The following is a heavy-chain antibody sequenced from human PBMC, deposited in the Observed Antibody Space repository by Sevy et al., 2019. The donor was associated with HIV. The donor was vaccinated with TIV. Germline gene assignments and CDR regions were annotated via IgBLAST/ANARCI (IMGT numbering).Heavy chain of an antibody. J-gene: IGHJ6*02. CDR1: GFTLSSHG. Sequence: GGSLRLSCVASGFTLSSHGMHWVRQAPGKGLEWVSLIWYDGSHKFYADSAKGRFTISRDNSKNTLYLQMNSLRAEDTAVYYCARTFDFWSTYYTGSYYYYGMDVWGQGTTVTVSS. V-gene: IGHV3-33*01. D-gene: IGHD3-3*01. CDR2: IWYDGSHK. CDR3: ARTFDFWSTYYTGSYYYYGMDV.